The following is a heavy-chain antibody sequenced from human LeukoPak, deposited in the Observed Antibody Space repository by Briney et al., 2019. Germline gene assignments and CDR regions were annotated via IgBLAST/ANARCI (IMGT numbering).Heavy chain of an antibody. CDR2: IYYSGST. D-gene: IGHD4-23*01. CDR1: GGSISSSSYY. J-gene: IGHJ5*02. V-gene: IGHV4-39*01. CDR3: ATYGGNPRGFDP. Sequence: PETLSLTCTVSGGSISSSSYYWGWIRQPPGKGLEWIGSIYYSGSTYYNPSLKSRVTISVDTSKNQFSLKLSSVTAADTAVYYCATYGGNPRGFDPWGQGSLVTVSS.